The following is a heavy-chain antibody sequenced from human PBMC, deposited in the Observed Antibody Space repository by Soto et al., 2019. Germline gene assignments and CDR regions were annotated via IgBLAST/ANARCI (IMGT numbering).Heavy chain of an antibody. CDR1: GYTFTSSG. D-gene: IGHD3-3*01. V-gene: IGHV1-18*01. Sequence: QVQLVQSGAEVKKPGASVKVSCKASGYTFTSSGISWVRQAPGQGLEWMGWISTDNGNTNYAQHLQGRVSMTTDTSTRTAYMDLRSLRSGDTAVYYCARDQGITAFGVYAMYYYGMDVWGQGTTVTVSS. J-gene: IGHJ6*02. CDR2: ISTDNGNT. CDR3: ARDQGITAFGVYAMYYYGMDV.